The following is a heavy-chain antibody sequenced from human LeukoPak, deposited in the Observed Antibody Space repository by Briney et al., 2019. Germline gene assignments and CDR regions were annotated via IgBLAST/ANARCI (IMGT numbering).Heavy chain of an antibody. CDR2: INHSAST. J-gene: IGHJ6*03. V-gene: IGHV4-34*01. D-gene: IGHD3-3*01. Sequence: SETLSLTCAVYGGSFSGYYWSWIRQPPGKGLEWIGEINHSASTNYNPSLKSRVTISVDTSKNRFSLKLSSVTAADTAVYYCARERVGDCYDFWSGLSHYYYDYMDVWGKGTTVTVSS. CDR1: GGSFSGYY. CDR3: ARERVGDCYDFWSGLSHYYYDYMDV.